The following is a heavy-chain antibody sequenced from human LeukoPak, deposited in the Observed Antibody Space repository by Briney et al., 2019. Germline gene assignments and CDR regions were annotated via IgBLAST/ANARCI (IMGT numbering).Heavy chain of an antibody. V-gene: IGHV3-30*02. Sequence: PGGSLRLSCAASGFTFSSYGMHWVRQAPGKGLEWVAFIRYDGNNKYYADSVKGRFTTSRDNSKNTLYLQMNSLRAEDTAVYYCAKDVEQWLGDDAFDIWGQGTMVTVSS. CDR2: IRYDGNNK. D-gene: IGHD6-19*01. CDR1: GFTFSSYG. J-gene: IGHJ3*02. CDR3: AKDVEQWLGDDAFDI.